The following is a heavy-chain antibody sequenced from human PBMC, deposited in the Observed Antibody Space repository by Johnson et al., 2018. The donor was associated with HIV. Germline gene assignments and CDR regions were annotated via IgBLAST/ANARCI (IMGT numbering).Heavy chain of an antibody. Sequence: VQLVESGGGVVQPWGSLRLSCATSGFSVSSNYMSWVRQDPGKGLEWISYISNSGSTIYYVDSVKGRFTISRDNAKNTLYLQMISLRAEDTAVYYCTREALDAFDIWGQGTMVTVSS. V-gene: IGHV3-11*04. CDR2: ISNSGSTI. J-gene: IGHJ3*02. CDR1: GFSVSSNY. CDR3: TREALDAFDI.